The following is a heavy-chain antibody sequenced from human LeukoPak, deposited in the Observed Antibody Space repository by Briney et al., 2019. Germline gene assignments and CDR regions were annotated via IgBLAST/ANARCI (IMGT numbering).Heavy chain of an antibody. J-gene: IGHJ4*02. CDR1: GFTFDDYA. CDR3: AKDYDSSGYYYFDY. V-gene: IGHV3-9*01. D-gene: IGHD3-22*01. CDR2: ISWNSGSI. Sequence: GRSLTLSCAASGFTFDDYAMHWVRHAPGKGLEWVSGISWNSGSIGYADSVKGRFTISRDNAKNSLYLQMNSLRAEDTALYYCAKDYDSSGYYYFDYWGQGTLVTVSS.